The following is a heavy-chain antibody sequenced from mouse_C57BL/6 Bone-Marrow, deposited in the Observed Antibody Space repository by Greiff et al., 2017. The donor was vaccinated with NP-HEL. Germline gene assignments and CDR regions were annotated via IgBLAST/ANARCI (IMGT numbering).Heavy chain of an antibody. D-gene: IGHD2-4*01. CDR2: ISYSGST. CDR1: GYSITSDY. V-gene: IGHV3-8*01. CDR3: ARSDDYGNWYFDV. J-gene: IGHJ1*03. Sequence: EVKLQESGPGLAKPSQTLSLTCSVTGYSITSDYWNWIRKFPGNKLEYMGYISYSGSTYYNPSLKSRISITRDTSKNQYYLQLNSVTTEDTATDYCARSDDYGNWYFDVWGTGTTVTVSS.